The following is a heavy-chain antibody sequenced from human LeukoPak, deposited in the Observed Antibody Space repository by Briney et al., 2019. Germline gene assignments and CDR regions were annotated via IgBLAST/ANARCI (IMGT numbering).Heavy chain of an antibody. CDR3: ARPRVPDS. V-gene: IGHV3-7*01. J-gene: IGHJ4*02. CDR1: GFTFSSYW. CDR2: ISPDGSET. Sequence: GGSPRLSCAASGFTFSSYWMSWVRQAPGKGLEWVANISPDGSETNYVDSVKGRFTISRDNAKNSLYLQMNRLRAEDTAVYYCARPRVPDSWGQGTLVTVSS.